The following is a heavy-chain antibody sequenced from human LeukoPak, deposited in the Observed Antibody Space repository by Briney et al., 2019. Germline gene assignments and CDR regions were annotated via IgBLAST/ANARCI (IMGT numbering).Heavy chain of an antibody. CDR3: ARDLSGWYDGYGMDV. CDR1: GYTFTSYA. CDR2: INAGNGNT. J-gene: IGHJ6*02. V-gene: IGHV1-3*01. D-gene: IGHD6-19*01. Sequence: ASVKVSCKASGYTFTSYAMHWVRQALGQRLEWMGWINAGNGNTKYSQKFQGRVTITRDTSASTAYMELSSLRSEDTAVYYCARDLSGWYDGYGMDVWGQGTTVTVSS.